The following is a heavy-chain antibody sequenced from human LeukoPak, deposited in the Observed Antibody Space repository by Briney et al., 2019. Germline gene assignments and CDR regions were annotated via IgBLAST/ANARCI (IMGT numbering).Heavy chain of an antibody. V-gene: IGHV4-4*07. Sequence: SETLSPTCTVSGGSMSSYYWSWIRQPAGNGLGWIGRIYTSGSTNYNPSLKSRVTMSVDTSKNQFSLKLSSVTAADTAVYYCAESSTSLYFQHWGQGTLVTVSS. CDR2: IYTSGST. CDR1: GGSMSSYY. J-gene: IGHJ1*01. D-gene: IGHD2-2*01. CDR3: AESSTSLYFQH.